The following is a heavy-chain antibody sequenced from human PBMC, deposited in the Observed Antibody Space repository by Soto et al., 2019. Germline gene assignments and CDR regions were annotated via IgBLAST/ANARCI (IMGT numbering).Heavy chain of an antibody. CDR1: GFTFSIYA. CDR3: ARAAAATPYYYYGMDV. J-gene: IGHJ6*02. V-gene: IGHV3-30-3*01. D-gene: IGHD6-13*01. Sequence: GGSLRLSCAASGFTFSIYAMHWVRQAPGKGLEWVAVMSYDGSNKYYADSVKGRFTISRDNSKNTLYLQMNSLRAEDTAVYYCARAAAATPYYYYGMDVWGQGTTVTVSS. CDR2: MSYDGSNK.